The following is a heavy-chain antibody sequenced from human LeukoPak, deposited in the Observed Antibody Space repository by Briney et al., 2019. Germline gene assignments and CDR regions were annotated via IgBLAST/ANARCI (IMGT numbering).Heavy chain of an antibody. V-gene: IGHV4-30-2*01. CDR2: IYHSGST. J-gene: IGHJ4*02. Sequence: PSQTLSLTCAVSGGSISSGGYSWSWIRQPPGKGLEWIGYIYHSGSTYYNPSLKSRVTISVDRSKNQFSLKLSSVTAADTAVYYCARDSIAARPFDYWGQGTLVTVSS. CDR1: GGSISSGGYS. D-gene: IGHD6-6*01. CDR3: ARDSIAARPFDY.